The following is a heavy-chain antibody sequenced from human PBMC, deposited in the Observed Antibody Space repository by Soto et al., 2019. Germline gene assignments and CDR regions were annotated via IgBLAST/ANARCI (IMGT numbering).Heavy chain of an antibody. CDR2: IIPIFNST. V-gene: IGHV1-69*06. Sequence: GASVRVSCKVSGSRFSNYVISWVRQAPGHGLEWLGRIIPIFNSTKYAQSFQGRVTITADKSTSTASLELSSLRSDDTAVYYCAREGRGKKAGYNGLVSLGYWGQGTLVTVSS. CDR1: GSRFSNYV. J-gene: IGHJ4*02. CDR3: AREGRGKKAGYNGLVSLGY. D-gene: IGHD2-2*02.